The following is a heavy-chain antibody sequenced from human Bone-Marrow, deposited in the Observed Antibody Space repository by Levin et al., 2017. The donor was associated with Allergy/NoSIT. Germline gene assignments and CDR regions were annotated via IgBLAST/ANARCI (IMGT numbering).Heavy chain of an antibody. CDR2: IWFDGSKK. CDR3: AKDRHVVSGIHL. Sequence: HAGGSLRLSCAASGFTFTAFGMHWVRQAPGKGLEWLTVIWFDGSKKYDADSVKGRFTISRDNSKNILYLQMNRLRTEDTAVYYCAKDRHVVSGIHLWGQGTVVAVSS. J-gene: IGHJ1*01. CDR1: GFTFTAFG. D-gene: IGHD5/OR15-5a*01. V-gene: IGHV3-33*06.